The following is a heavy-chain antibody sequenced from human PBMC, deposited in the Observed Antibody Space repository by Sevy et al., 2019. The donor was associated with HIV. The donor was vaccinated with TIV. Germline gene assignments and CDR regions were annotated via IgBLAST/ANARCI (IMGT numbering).Heavy chain of an antibody. Sequence: GGSLRLSCAASGFTFSSYWMSWVRHAPGKGLEWVANIKQDGSEKYYVDSVKGRFTISRDNAKNSLYLQMNSLRAEDTAVYYCARDYDYVWGSYGMDVWGQGTTVTVSS. J-gene: IGHJ6*02. CDR3: ARDYDYVWGSYGMDV. CDR1: GFTFSSYW. CDR2: IKQDGSEK. D-gene: IGHD3-16*01. V-gene: IGHV3-7*01.